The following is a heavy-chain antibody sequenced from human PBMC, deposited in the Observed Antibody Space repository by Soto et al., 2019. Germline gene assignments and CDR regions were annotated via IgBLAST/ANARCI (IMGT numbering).Heavy chain of an antibody. Sequence: QAQLVQSGAEMKNPGASVRVSCQASGYTFTNNDINWMRQASGRGLEWMGWMNPYSGNTGYEYKFQGTVTMTRATSPNTAYMELSGLRSDDTAVYFSARVASYSYAKRGAHRNFYFDLWRRGTLVAVSS. CDR3: ARVASYSYAKRGAHRNFYFDL. D-gene: IGHD2-8*01. J-gene: IGHJ2*01. CDR1: GYTFTNND. CDR2: MNPYSGNT. V-gene: IGHV1-8*01.